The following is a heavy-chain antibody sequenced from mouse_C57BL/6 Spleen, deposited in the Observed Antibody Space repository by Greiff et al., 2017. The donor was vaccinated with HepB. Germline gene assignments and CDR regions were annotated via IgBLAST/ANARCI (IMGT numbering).Heavy chain of an antibody. CDR3: ARGTGTKDWYFDV. J-gene: IGHJ1*03. CDR2: ISYSGST. V-gene: IGHV3-1*01. Sequence: EVQGVESGPGMVKPSQSLSLTCTVTGYSITSGYDWHWIRHFPGNKLEWMGYISYSGSTNYNPSLKSRISITHDTSKNHFFLKLNSVTTEDTATYYCARGTGTKDWYFDVWGTGTTVTVSS. CDR1: GYSITSGYD. D-gene: IGHD4-1*01.